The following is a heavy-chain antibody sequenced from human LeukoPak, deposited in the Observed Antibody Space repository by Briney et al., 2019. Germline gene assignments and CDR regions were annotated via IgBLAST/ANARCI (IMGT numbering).Heavy chain of an antibody. J-gene: IGHJ1*01. CDR1: GYTFTSYD. Sequence: ASVKVSRKASGYTFTSYDINWVRQATGQGLEWMGWMNPNSGNTGYAQKFQGRVTITRNTSISTAYMELSSLRSEDTAVYYCARGGGYCSGGSCNPEYFQHWGQGTLVTVSS. CDR2: MNPNSGNT. CDR3: ARGGGYCSGGSCNPEYFQH. D-gene: IGHD2-15*01. V-gene: IGHV1-8*03.